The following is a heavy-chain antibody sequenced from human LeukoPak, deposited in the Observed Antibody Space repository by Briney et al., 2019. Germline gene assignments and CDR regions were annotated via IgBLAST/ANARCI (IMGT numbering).Heavy chain of an antibody. Sequence: GSLRLSCAASGFTFSSSAMSWVRPAPGKGLEWVSNISGSGSGGSTYYADSVKGRFTISRDNSKNTLYLQMNSLRAEDTAVYYCAKSGYNRFDYWGQGTLVTVSS. CDR1: GFTFSSSA. CDR3: AKSGYNRFDY. D-gene: IGHD5-24*01. CDR2: ISGSGSGGST. V-gene: IGHV3-23*01. J-gene: IGHJ4*02.